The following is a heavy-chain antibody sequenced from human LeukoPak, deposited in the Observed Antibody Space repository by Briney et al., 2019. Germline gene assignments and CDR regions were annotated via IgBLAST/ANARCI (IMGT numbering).Heavy chain of an antibody. J-gene: IGHJ5*02. CDR3: ARDAYSYGLGWFDP. D-gene: IGHD5-18*01. CDR1: GGSISNYY. V-gene: IGHV4-59*01. Sequence: SETLSLTCTVSGGSISNYYWSWIRQPPGKGLEWIGYIYYPSLKSRVTISVDTSKNQISLRLSSVTAADTAVYYCARDAYSYGLGWFDPWGQGTLVTVSS. CDR2: IY.